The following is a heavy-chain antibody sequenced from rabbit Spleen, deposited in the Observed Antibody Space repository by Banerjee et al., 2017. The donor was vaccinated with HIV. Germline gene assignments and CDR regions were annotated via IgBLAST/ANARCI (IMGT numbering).Heavy chain of an antibody. Sequence: QEQLEESGGDLVKPEGSLTLTCKASGIDFSSYYYMCWVRQAPGRGLEWIGCIYTGSGGSTYYASWAKGRFTISKTSSTTVTLQMTSLTVADTATYFCARDTGTSFSSYGMDLWGQGTLVTVS. D-gene: IGHD7-1*01. V-gene: IGHV1S45*01. J-gene: IGHJ6*01. CDR2: IYTGSGGST. CDR1: GIDFSSYYY. CDR3: ARDTGTSFSSYGMDL.